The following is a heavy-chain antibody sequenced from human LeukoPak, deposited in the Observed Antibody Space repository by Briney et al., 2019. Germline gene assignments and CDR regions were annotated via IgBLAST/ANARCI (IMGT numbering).Heavy chain of an antibody. CDR2: ISAYNGNT. CDR3: ARDPSLRYFDWYPTFDI. D-gene: IGHD3-9*01. CDR1: GYTFTSYG. V-gene: IGHV1-18*01. J-gene: IGHJ3*02. Sequence: ASVKVSCMASGYTFTSYGISWVRQAPGQGLEWMGWISAYNGNTNYAQKLQGRVTMTTETSTRTAYMELRSLRSDDTAVYYCARDPSLRYFDWYPTFDIWGQGTMVTVSS.